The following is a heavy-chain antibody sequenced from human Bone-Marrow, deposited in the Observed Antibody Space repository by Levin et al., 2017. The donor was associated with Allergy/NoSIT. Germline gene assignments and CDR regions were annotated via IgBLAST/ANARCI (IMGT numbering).Heavy chain of an antibody. CDR3: VARSNGMDV. CDR2: IYSGGSA. J-gene: IGHJ6*02. Sequence: GGSLRLSCTASEFIVRSNYMSWVRQAPGRGLDWVSNIYSGGSAYYADSVKGRCTISRDNSKNTLYLQMNSLRAEDTAVYYCVARSNGMDVWGQGTTVTVFS. V-gene: IGHV3-66*01. CDR1: EFIVRSNY. D-gene: IGHD5-12*01.